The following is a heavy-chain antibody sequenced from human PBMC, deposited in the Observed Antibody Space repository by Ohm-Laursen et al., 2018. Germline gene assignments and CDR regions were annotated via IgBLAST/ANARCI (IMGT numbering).Heavy chain of an antibody. J-gene: IGHJ4*02. CDR3: ARAGYCSGGSCYSELDY. V-gene: IGHV4-31*03. CDR1: GGSISSGGYY. CDR2: IYYSGST. Sequence: SETLSLTCTVSGGSISSGGYYWSWIRQHPGKGLEWIGYIYYSGSTYYNPSLKGRVTISVDTSKNQFSLKLSSVTAADTAVYYCARAGYCSGGSCYSELDYWGQGTLVTVSS. D-gene: IGHD2-15*01.